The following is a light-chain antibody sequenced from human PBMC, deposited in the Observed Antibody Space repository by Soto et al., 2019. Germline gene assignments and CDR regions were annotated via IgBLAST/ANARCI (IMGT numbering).Light chain of an antibody. CDR1: SSNIGGNS. CDR2: DDD. CDR3: QSYDSSLTNAV. V-gene: IGLV1-51*01. Sequence: QAVMTQPPSVSAAPGQKVTISCSGSSSNIGGNSVSWYQQLPGTAPKLLIYDDDKRPSGIPDRFSGSKSGTSVSLAITGLRGEDEADYHCQSYDSSLTNAVFGGGTKLTVL. J-gene: IGLJ2*01.